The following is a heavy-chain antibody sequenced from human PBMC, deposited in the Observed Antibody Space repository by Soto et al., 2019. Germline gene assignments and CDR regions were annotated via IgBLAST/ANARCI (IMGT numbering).Heavy chain of an antibody. CDR3: ARHSRSTGTTRGHWFDP. J-gene: IGHJ5*02. CDR1: GGSISSYY. Sequence: PSETLSLTCTVSGGSISSYYWSWIRQPPGKGLEWIGYIYYTGSTNYNPSLKSRLTISVDTSNNHFSLKLTSVTAADTAVYYCARHSRSTGTTRGHWFDPWGHGTQVTVSS. V-gene: IGHV4-59*08. CDR2: IYYTGST. D-gene: IGHD1-7*01.